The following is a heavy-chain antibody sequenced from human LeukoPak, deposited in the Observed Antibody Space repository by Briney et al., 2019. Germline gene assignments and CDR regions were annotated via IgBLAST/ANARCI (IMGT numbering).Heavy chain of an antibody. Sequence: ASVKVSCKASGYTFTSYYMHWVRQAPGQGLEWMGWINPNSGGTNYAQKFQGRVTMTRDTSISTAYMELSRLRSDDTAVYYCAKSVVTASFNYYYGMDVWGQGTTVTVSS. D-gene: IGHD2-21*02. V-gene: IGHV1-2*02. J-gene: IGHJ6*02. CDR1: GYTFTSYY. CDR2: INPNSGGT. CDR3: AKSVVTASFNYYYGMDV.